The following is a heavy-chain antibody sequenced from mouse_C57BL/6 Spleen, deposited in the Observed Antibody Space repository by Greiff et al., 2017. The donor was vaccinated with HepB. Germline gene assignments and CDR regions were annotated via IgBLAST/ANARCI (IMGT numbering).Heavy chain of an antibody. J-gene: IGHJ2*01. CDR3: ARTARIKY. D-gene: IGHD1-2*01. Sequence: DVKLQESGPGLVKPSQSLSLTCTVPGYSITSGYGWNWIRQFPGNKLEWMGYISYSGSTNYNPSLKSRISITRDTSKNPFFLQLNSVTTEDTATYYCARTARIKYWGQGTTLTVSS. CDR1: GYSITSGYG. CDR2: ISYSGST. V-gene: IGHV3-2*02.